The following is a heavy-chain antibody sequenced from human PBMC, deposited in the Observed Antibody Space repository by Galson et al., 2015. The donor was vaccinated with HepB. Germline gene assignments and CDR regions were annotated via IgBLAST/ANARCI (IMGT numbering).Heavy chain of an antibody. J-gene: IGHJ6*03. CDR2: TYYRSKWYN. CDR3: ARGKYQLPIRHYYYYYMDV. D-gene: IGHD2-2*01. CDR1: GDSVSSNSAA. V-gene: IGHV6-1*01. Sequence: CAISGDSVSSNSAAWNWIRQSPSRGLEWLGRTYYRSKWYNDYAVSVKSRITINPDTSKNQFSLQLNSVTPEDTAVYYCARGKYQLPIRHYYYYYMDVWGKGTTVTVSS.